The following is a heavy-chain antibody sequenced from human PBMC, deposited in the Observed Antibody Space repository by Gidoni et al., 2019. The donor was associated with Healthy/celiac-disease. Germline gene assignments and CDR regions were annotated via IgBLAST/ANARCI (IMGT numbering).Heavy chain of an antibody. V-gene: IGHV4-39*01. CDR3: ARHTAMVTRFDY. Sequence: QLQLQESGPGLVKPSETLSLTCTVSGGSISSSSYYWGWIRQPPGKGLEWIGSIYYSGSTYYNPSLKSRVTISVDTPKNQFSLKLSSVTAADTAVYYCARHTAMVTRFDYWGQGTLVTVSS. CDR2: IYYSGST. D-gene: IGHD5-18*01. J-gene: IGHJ4*02. CDR1: GGSISSSSYY.